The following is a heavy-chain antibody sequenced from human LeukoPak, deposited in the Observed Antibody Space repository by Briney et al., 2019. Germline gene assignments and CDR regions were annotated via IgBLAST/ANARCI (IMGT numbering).Heavy chain of an antibody. CDR1: GFTVSSNY. CDR2: IYSGGST. V-gene: IGHV3-66*04. D-gene: IGHD5-18*01. CDR3: ARHLGYSYGPDY. Sequence: GGSLRLSCAASGFTVSSNYMSWVRQAPGKGLEWVSVIYSGGSTYYAGSVKGRFTISRDNSKNTLYLQMNSLRAEDTAVYYCARHLGYSYGPDYWGQGTLVTVSS. J-gene: IGHJ4*02.